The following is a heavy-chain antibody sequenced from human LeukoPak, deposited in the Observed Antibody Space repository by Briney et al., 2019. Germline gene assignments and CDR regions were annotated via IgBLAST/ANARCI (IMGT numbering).Heavy chain of an antibody. CDR2: ISDNEGST. Sequence: GGSLRLSRAASGFTFNYYAMSWVRQAPGKGLEWVSGISDNEGSTYYTDSVKGRFTISRDNTKNTVYLQMNNLRPDDTAVYFCARHDSFIPYWGQGTLATVSS. D-gene: IGHD2-21*01. V-gene: IGHV3-23*01. CDR3: ARHDSFIPY. J-gene: IGHJ4*02. CDR1: GFTFNYYA.